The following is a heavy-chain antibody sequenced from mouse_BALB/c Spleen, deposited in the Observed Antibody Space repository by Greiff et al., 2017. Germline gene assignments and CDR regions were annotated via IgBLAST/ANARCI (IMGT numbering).Heavy chain of an antibody. CDR1: GYSITSDYA. Sequence: DVQLQESGPSLVKPSQSLSLTCTVTGYSITSDYAWNWIRQFPGNKLEWMGSISYSGSTSYNQSLKSRIPVTRDTSTNQFFLQLHSVTTEDTATYYCARRYYAMADWGQGTSVTVSS. CDR2: ISYSGST. CDR3: ARRYYAMAD. V-gene: IGHV3-2*02. J-gene: IGHJ4*01.